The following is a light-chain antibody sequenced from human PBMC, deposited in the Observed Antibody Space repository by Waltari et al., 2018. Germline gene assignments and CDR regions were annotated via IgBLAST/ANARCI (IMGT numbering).Light chain of an antibody. J-gene: IGKJ1*01. CDR2: DVS. V-gene: IGKV3-11*01. CDR3: QQRSNWPPVT. Sequence: EIVLTQSPATLSLSPGERATLSCRASQSVSSNLAWYQQKPGQAPRLLIYDVSNRATGIPARFSGSGSGTDFTLTISSLEPEDFAVYYCQQRSNWPPVTFGQGTKVEIK. CDR1: QSVSSN.